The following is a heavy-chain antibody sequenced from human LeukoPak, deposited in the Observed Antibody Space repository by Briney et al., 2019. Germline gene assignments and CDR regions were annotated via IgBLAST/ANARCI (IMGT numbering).Heavy chain of an antibody. Sequence: ASVKVSCKASGGTFSSYAISWVRQAPGQGLEWMGGIIPIFGTANYAQKFQGRVTITADESASTAHMELSSLRSEDTAVYYCARAETTVTTRNWFGPWGQGTLVTVSS. V-gene: IGHV1-69*13. CDR1: GGTFSSYA. D-gene: IGHD4-11*01. CDR2: IIPIFGTA. CDR3: ARAETTVTTRNWFGP. J-gene: IGHJ5*02.